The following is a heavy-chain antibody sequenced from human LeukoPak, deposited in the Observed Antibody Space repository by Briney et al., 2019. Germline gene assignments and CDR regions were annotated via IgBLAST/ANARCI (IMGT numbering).Heavy chain of an antibody. J-gene: IGHJ4*02. V-gene: IGHV3-64*01. CDR3: ARDRAASVTSPFDY. D-gene: IGHD4-17*01. CDR1: GFTFSSYA. CDR2: ISSNGGGT. Sequence: GGSLRLSCAASGFTFSSYAMHWVRQAPGKGLEYVSGISSNGGGTYYANSVKGRFTISRDNSKNTLYLQMGSLRAEDMAVYYCARDRAASVTSPFDYWGQGTLVTVSS.